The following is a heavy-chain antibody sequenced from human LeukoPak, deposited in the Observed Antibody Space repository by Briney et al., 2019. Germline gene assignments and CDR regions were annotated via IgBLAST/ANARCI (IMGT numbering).Heavy chain of an antibody. Sequence: GGSLRLSCAASGFTFSSSWMHWVRHAPGKGLVWVSRINPDESTTTYADSVKGRFTISRDDAKNTLYLQMNSLRAEDTAVYYCARNTRTSFDIWGQGTLVTVSS. CDR3: ARNTRTSFDI. V-gene: IGHV3-74*01. CDR2: INPDESTT. J-gene: IGHJ4*02. CDR1: GFTFSSSW. D-gene: IGHD2-2*01.